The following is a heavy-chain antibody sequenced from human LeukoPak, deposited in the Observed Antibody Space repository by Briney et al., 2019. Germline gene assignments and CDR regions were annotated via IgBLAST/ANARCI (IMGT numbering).Heavy chain of an antibody. D-gene: IGHD4-17*01. J-gene: IGHJ5*01. CDR3: AKDRGTVTTTSDF. Sequence: GGSLRLSCAAFGFTFSSYEMNWVRQAPGKGLEWVSTISVSGDSTYHAHSVKGRFTISRDNSKNTLYLQMNSLRAEDTAVYYCAKDRGTVTTTSDFWGHGTLVTVSS. CDR1: GFTFSSYE. CDR2: ISVSGDST. V-gene: IGHV3-23*01.